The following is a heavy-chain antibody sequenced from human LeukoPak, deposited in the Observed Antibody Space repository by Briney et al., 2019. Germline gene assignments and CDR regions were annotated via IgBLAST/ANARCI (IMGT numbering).Heavy chain of an antibody. CDR1: GFTFSNSA. CDR2: ISGSGGST. Sequence: GGSLRLSCAASGFTFSNSAMSWVRQAPGKGLEWVSAISGSGGSTYYADSVKGRFTMSRDNSKNTLYLQMNSLRAEDTAVYYCARDQCSSTSCNIDYWGQGTLVTVSS. J-gene: IGHJ4*02. V-gene: IGHV3-23*01. D-gene: IGHD2-2*01. CDR3: ARDQCSSTSCNIDY.